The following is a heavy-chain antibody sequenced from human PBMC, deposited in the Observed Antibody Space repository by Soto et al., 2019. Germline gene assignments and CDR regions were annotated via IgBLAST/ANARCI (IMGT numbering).Heavy chain of an antibody. CDR2: IIPILGIA. V-gene: IGHV1-69*04. Sequence: SVKVSCKASGGTFSSYTISWVRQAPGQGLEWMGRIIPILGIANYAQKFQGRVTITADKSTSTAYMELSSLRSEDTAVYYCARDGNRESGYAQGDYYYYYYGMDVWGQGTTVTVSS. J-gene: IGHJ6*02. CDR3: ARDGNRESGYAQGDYYYYYYGMDV. CDR1: GGTFSSYT. D-gene: IGHD5-12*01.